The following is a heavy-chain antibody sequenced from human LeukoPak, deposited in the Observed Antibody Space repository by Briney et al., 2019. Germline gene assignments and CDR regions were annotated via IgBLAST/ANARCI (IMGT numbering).Heavy chain of an antibody. Sequence: SETLSLTCAVYGGSFSGYYWSWIRQPPGKGLEWIGEINHSGSTNYNPSLKSRVTISVDTSKNQFSLKPSSVTAADTAVYYCARGPGYCTNGVCYTNLFDYWGQGTLVTVSS. J-gene: IGHJ4*02. D-gene: IGHD2-8*01. CDR2: INHSGST. CDR3: ARGPGYCTNGVCYTNLFDY. V-gene: IGHV4-34*01. CDR1: GGSFSGYY.